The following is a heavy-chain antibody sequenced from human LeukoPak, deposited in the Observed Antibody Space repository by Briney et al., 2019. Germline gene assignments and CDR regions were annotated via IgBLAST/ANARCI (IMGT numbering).Heavy chain of an antibody. D-gene: IGHD4-17*01. CDR1: GYTFTGYY. J-gene: IGHJ4*02. CDR2: INPSGGST. CDR3: ARDYSYGDYGY. Sequence: ASVKVSCKASGYTFTGYYMHWVRQAPGQGLEWMGIINPSGGSTSYAQKFQGRVTMTRDTSISTAYMELSRLRSDDTAVYYCARDYSYGDYGYWGQGTLVTVSS. V-gene: IGHV1-46*01.